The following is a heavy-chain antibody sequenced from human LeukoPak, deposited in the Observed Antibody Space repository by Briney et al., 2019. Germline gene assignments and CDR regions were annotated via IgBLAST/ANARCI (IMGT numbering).Heavy chain of an antibody. CDR2: IYYSGST. D-gene: IGHD2-15*01. Sequence: SETLSLTCTVSGGSISSSSYYWSWIRQPPGKGLEWIGYIYYSGSTNYNPSLKSRVTISVDTSKNQFSLKLSSVTAADTAVYYCARLPGSSTTPLLWYYGMDVWGQGTTVTVSS. CDR3: ARLPGSSTTPLLWYYGMDV. CDR1: GGSISSSSYY. V-gene: IGHV4-61*01. J-gene: IGHJ6*02.